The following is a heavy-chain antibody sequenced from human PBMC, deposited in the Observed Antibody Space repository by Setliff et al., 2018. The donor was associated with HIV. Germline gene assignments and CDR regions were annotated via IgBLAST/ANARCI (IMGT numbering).Heavy chain of an antibody. J-gene: IGHJ4*02. D-gene: IGHD2-15*01. V-gene: IGHV1-24*01. CDR2: FDPEDNKI. Sequence: GASVKVSCKVSGYTVTELSINWVRQAPGKGPEWMGGFDPEDNKIVYAQKFQGRVTTTEDTSTDTAYMELSSLRPEDTAVYYCARVAEVGRQGLDYWGQGTLVTVSS. CDR1: GYTVTELS. CDR3: ARVAEVGRQGLDY.